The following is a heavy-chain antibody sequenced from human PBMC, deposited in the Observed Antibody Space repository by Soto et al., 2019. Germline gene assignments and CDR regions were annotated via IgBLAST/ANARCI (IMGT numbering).Heavy chain of an antibody. CDR1: GGTFSSYT. Sequence: QVQLVQSGAEVKKPGSSVKVSCKASGGTFSSYTISWVRQAPGQGLEWMGRIIPILGIANYAQKFQGRVTITADKSPSTAYMGLSSLRSEDTAVYYCATGTYYYGSGSRYSDYWGQGTLVTVSS. J-gene: IGHJ4*02. CDR2: IIPILGIA. D-gene: IGHD3-10*01. CDR3: ATGTYYYGSGSRYSDY. V-gene: IGHV1-69*02.